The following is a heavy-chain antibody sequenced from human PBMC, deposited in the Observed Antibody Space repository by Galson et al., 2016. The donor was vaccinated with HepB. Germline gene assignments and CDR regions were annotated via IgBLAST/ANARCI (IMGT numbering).Heavy chain of an antibody. CDR3: ALGNGYNADY. CDR2: IYPGDSDT. J-gene: IGHJ4*02. CDR1: GYNFTNYW. Sequence: QSGAEVKKPGESLKISCEGSGYNFTNYWIGWVRQVPGKALEWMGIIYPGDSDTRYSPSFQGQVTISADKSISTAYLHWSSLQASDTAMYYCALGNGYNADYWGQGTLVTVSS. V-gene: IGHV5-51*01. D-gene: IGHD5-24*01.